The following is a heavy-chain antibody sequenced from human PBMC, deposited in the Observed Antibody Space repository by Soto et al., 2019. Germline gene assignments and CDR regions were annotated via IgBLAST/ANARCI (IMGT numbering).Heavy chain of an antibody. Sequence: QVQLVESGGGVVQPGRSLRLSCAASGFPFSNYGMHWVRQAPGKGLQWVAVISYDGSNKYYADSLKGRFTISRDNSKNTVYLQMNILRAEDTALYYCAKSSAALNTLDYWGQGTLVTVSS. CDR2: ISYDGSNK. V-gene: IGHV3-30*18. CDR3: AKSSAALNTLDY. J-gene: IGHJ4*02. D-gene: IGHD2-2*01. CDR1: GFPFSNYG.